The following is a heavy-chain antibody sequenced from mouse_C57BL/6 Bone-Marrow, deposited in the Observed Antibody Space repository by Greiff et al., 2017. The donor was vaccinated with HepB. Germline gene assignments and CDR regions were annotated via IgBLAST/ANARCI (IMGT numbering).Heavy chain of an antibody. V-gene: IGHV5-6*01. CDR2: ISSGGSYT. D-gene: IGHD1-1*01. CDR3: ARHYYGSSYDAMDY. Sequence: EVQGVESGGDLVKPGGSLKLSCAASGFTFSSYGMSWVRQTPDKRLEWVATISSGGSYTYYPDSVKGRFTISRDNAKNTLYLQRSSLKSEDTAMYYCARHYYGSSYDAMDYWGQGTSVTVSS. CDR1: GFTFSSYG. J-gene: IGHJ4*01.